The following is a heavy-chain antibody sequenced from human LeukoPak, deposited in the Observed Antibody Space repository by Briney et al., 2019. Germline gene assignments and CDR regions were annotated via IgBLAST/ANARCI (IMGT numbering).Heavy chain of an antibody. Sequence: GGSLRLSCAASGFTFSSYAMHWVRQAPGKGLEWVAVISYDGSNKYYADSVKGRFTISRDNSKNTLYLQMNSLRAEDTAVYYCARDWGSIVVVPAAPENYFDYWGQRTLVTVSS. V-gene: IGHV3-30*04. J-gene: IGHJ4*02. D-gene: IGHD2-2*01. CDR2: ISYDGSNK. CDR1: GFTFSSYA. CDR3: ARDWGSIVVVPAAPENYFDY.